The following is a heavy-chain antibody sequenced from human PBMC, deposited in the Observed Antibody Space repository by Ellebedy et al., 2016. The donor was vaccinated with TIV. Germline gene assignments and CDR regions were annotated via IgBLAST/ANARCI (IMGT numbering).Heavy chain of an antibody. Sequence: SETLSLTCTVSGGSISSSSYYWGWIRQPPGKRLEWIGSIYYSGSTYYNPSLKSRVTISVDTSKNQFSLKLSSVTAADTAVYYCAIRVVPAAMGYYFDYWGQGTLVTVSS. V-gene: IGHV4-39*01. CDR3: AIRVVPAAMGYYFDY. CDR2: IYYSGST. D-gene: IGHD2-2*01. CDR1: GGSISSSSYY. J-gene: IGHJ4*02.